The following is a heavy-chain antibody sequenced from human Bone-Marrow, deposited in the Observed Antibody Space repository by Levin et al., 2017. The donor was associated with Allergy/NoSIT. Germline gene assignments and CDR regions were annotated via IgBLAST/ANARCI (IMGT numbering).Heavy chain of an antibody. V-gene: IGHV3-13*04. Sequence: GGSLRLSCAASGFTFSNFDMHWVRQAADKGLEWVSAIDTAGDTYYPGSVKGRFTISRENAKNSLYLQMNSLRAGDTAVYYCAREVRLYDILTRTHSCWFDPWGQGTLVTVSS. J-gene: IGHJ5*02. CDR2: IDTAGDT. CDR3: AREVRLYDILTRTHSCWFDP. CDR1: GFTFSNFD. D-gene: IGHD3-9*01.